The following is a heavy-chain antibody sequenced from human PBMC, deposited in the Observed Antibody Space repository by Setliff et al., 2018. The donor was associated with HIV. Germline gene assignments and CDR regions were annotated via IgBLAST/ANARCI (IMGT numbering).Heavy chain of an antibody. CDR3: ARARRYDYDWGNYRLDAFDM. V-gene: IGHV1-8*01. J-gene: IGHJ3*02. D-gene: IGHD3-16*02. CDR2: MSPNSGNA. CDR1: GYTFTSYD. Sequence: ASVKVSCKASGYTFTSYDINWVRQATGQGLEWMGWMSPNSGNAGYAKKFRGRVTMTRNTSISTAYMELSSLRSEDTAVYYCARARRYDYDWGNYRLDAFDMWGQGTMVTVSS.